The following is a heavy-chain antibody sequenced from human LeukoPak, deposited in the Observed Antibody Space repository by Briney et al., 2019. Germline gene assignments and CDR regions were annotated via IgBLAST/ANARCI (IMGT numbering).Heavy chain of an antibody. V-gene: IGHV3-23*01. D-gene: IGHD2-15*01. Sequence: GASLRLSCAASGFTFSSYAMSWVRQAPGKGLEWVSAISGSGGSTYYADSVKARFTISRDNSKNTLYLQMNSLRAEDTAVYYCADCSGGSCYKNDYYYYGMDVWGQGTTVTVSS. CDR3: ADCSGGSCYKNDYYYYGMDV. CDR1: GFTFSSYA. J-gene: IGHJ6*02. CDR2: ISGSGGST.